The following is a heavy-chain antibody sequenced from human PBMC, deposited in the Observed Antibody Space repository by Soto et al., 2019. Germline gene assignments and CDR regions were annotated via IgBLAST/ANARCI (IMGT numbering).Heavy chain of an antibody. CDR3: AKGRKNGYSYPYFDL. CDR2: VAGSGGDT. CDR1: GFTFSTHA. D-gene: IGHD5-18*01. Sequence: PGGSLRLSCAASGFTFSTHAMNWVRQAPGKGLEWVSTVAGSGGDTYYADSVKGRFTISRDNSKSTLFLQMNSLRAEDTAVYYCAKGRKNGYSYPYFDLWGRGTLVTVSS. J-gene: IGHJ2*01. V-gene: IGHV3-23*01.